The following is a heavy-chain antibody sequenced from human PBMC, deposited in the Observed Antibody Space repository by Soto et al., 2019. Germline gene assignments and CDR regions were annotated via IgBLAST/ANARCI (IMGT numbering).Heavy chain of an antibody. CDR3: ARDSEQWLAHDAFDI. D-gene: IGHD6-19*01. V-gene: IGHV1-46*03. CDR2: INPSGGST. Sequence: ASVKVSCKASGYTFTSYYMHWVRQAPGQGLEWMGIINPSGGSTSYAQKFQGRVTMTRDTSTSTVYMELSSLRSEDTAVYYCARDSEQWLAHDAFDIWGQGTMVTVS. J-gene: IGHJ3*02. CDR1: GYTFTSYY.